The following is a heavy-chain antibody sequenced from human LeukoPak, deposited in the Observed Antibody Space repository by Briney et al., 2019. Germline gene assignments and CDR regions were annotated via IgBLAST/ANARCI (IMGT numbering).Heavy chain of an antibody. V-gene: IGHV3-23*01. J-gene: IGHJ4*02. D-gene: IGHD3-22*01. CDR2: ISGSGGST. CDR1: GFTFSSDG. CDR3: AKPSPYYDSSGYPGLGGFDY. Sequence: HPGGSLRLSCAASGFTFSSDGMHWVRQAPGKGLEWVSAISGSGGSTYYADSVKGRFTISRDNSKNTLYLQMNSLRAEDTAVYYCAKPSPYYDSSGYPGLGGFDYWGQGTLVTVSS.